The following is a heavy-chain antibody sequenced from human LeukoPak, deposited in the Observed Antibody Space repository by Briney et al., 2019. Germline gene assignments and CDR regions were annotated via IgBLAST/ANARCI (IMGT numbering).Heavy chain of an antibody. D-gene: IGHD1-1*01. V-gene: IGHV3-64*04. CDR3: AKDGGTVCHVINYSFDS. J-gene: IGHJ4*02. CDR2: ISSNGGST. Sequence: PGGSLRLSCSASGFTFSSYAMHWVRQAPGKGLEYVSAISSNGGSTYYADSVKGRFTISRDNSKNTLYLQMNNLRTEDTAVYYCAKDGGTVCHVINYSFDSWGQGTLVTVSS. CDR1: GFTFSSYA.